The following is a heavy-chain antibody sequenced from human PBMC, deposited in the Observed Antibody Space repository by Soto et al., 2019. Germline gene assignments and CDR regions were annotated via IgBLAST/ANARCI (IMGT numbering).Heavy chain of an antibody. CDR3: ASHDPGARFDP. CDR1: RYIFTAYF. V-gene: IGHV1-2*02. J-gene: IGHJ5*02. D-gene: IGHD1-1*01. CDR2: INPNNGAT. Sequence: QVQLVQSGAEVKKPGASVKVSCKAPRYIFTAYFMHWVRQAPGQGLEWMGWINPNNGATHYGLSFQGRVTMTRDTAISTAYIELSSLRSDDTAVYYCASHDPGARFDPWGQGTLVIVSS.